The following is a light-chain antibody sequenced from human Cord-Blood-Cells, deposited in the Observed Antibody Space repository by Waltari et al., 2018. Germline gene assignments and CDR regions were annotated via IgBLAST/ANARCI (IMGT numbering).Light chain of an antibody. CDR2: GAS. Sequence: IVLTQSPGTLSLSPGERATLSCSASQSVSSSYLAWYQQKPGQAPRLLIYGASSRATGIPDRFSGSGSGTDFTLTISRLEPEDFAVYYCQQYGSSRFTFGPGTKVDIK. CDR3: QQYGSSRFT. V-gene: IGKV3-20*01. J-gene: IGKJ3*01. CDR1: QSVSSSY.